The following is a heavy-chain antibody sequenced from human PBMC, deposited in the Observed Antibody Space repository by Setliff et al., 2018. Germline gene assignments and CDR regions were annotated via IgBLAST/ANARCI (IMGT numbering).Heavy chain of an antibody. CDR1: GFAFSSNA. Sequence: GGSLRLSCAGSGFAFSSNAMSWVRQAPGKGLEWVSTISSDGTSIYYADSVKGRFTISRDNSKNTLYLQMNRLRAEDTAIYSCARCSSWHGHYPHFNYWGQGTLVTVSS. CDR3: ARCSSWHGHYPHFNY. J-gene: IGHJ4*02. CDR2: ISSDGTSI. V-gene: IGHV3-23*03. D-gene: IGHD6-13*01.